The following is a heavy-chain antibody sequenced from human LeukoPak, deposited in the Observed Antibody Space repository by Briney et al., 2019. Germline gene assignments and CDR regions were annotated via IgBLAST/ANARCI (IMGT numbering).Heavy chain of an antibody. CDR1: GYNFSNFW. J-gene: IGHJ5*01. V-gene: IGHV5-51*01. Sequence: GESLKISCKGSGYNFSNFWIGWVRQLPGKGPECMGIIYPGDSDTRYSWSFQGQVTISADKSISTAYLQWSSLKASDTAMYYCATRVDVGASHLFDSWGQGTLVTVSS. CDR3: ATRVDVGASHLFDS. CDR2: IYPGDSDT. D-gene: IGHD1-26*01.